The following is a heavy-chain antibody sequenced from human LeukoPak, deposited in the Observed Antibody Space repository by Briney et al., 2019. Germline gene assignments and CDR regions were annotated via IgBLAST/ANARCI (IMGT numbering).Heavy chain of an antibody. Sequence: ASVKVSCKASGYIFTSYYIHWVRQAPGQGLEWVGIINPSGGNTNYAQKFQGRVTMTRDMSTSTVYMELSSPTSEDTAVYSCARALPHRRLMDTTMNQHWFDPWGQGTLVTVSS. J-gene: IGHJ5*02. V-gene: IGHV1-46*01. CDR1: GYIFTSYY. D-gene: IGHD5-18*01. CDR3: ARALPHRRLMDTTMNQHWFDP. CDR2: INPSGGNT.